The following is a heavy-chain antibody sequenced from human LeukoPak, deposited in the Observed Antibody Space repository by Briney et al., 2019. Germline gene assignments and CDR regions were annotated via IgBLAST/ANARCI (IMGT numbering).Heavy chain of an antibody. V-gene: IGHV1-69*05. CDR1: GGTFSSYA. Sequence: SVKVSCKASGGTFSSYAISWVRQAPGQGLEWMGGIIPIFGTANYAQKFQGRVTITTDESTSTAYMELSSLRSEDTAVYYCAKSIRVVPAAILNYYYYYMDVWGKGTTVTVSS. J-gene: IGHJ6*03. CDR2: IIPIFGTA. CDR3: AKSIRVVPAAILNYYYYYMDV. D-gene: IGHD2-2*02.